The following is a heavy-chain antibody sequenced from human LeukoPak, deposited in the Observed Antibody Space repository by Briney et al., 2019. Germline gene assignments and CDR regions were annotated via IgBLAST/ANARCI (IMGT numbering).Heavy chain of an antibody. CDR1: GASFTAYY. Sequence: PSETLSLTCTVNGASFTAYYWTWIRQSPGNGLEWIGEISHSGVTNYNPSLKSRVTISLDTSKNQFSPKLSSVTAADTAVYYCARHSTYDSSGYYYRGRANFDYWGQGTLVTVSS. J-gene: IGHJ4*02. CDR3: ARHSTYDSSGYYYRGRANFDY. D-gene: IGHD3-22*01. V-gene: IGHV4-34*01. CDR2: ISHSGVT.